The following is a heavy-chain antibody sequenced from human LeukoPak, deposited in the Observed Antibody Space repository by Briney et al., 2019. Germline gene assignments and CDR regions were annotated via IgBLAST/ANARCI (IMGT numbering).Heavy chain of an antibody. J-gene: IGHJ4*02. V-gene: IGHV3-30*02. Sequence: QAGGSLRLSCAASGFTFSSYGMHWGRQAPGKGLEWVAFIRYDGSNKYYADSVKGRFTISRDNSKNTLYLQMNSLRAEDTAVYYCANTPWNTETALACWGQGTLVTVSS. CDR3: ANTPWNTETALAC. CDR1: GFTFSSYG. CDR2: IRYDGSNK. D-gene: IGHD3/OR15-3a*01.